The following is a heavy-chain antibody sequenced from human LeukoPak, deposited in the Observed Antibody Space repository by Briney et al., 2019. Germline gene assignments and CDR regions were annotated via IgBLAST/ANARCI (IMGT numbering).Heavy chain of an antibody. CDR2: MNPNSGNT. CDR3: ARSIAAAGRHDY. Sequence: ASVKVSCKASGYTFTSYDINWVRQATGQGLEWMGWMNPNSGNTVYAQKFQGRVTMTRNTSISTAYMELSRLRSDDTAVYYCARSIAAAGRHDYWGQGTLVTVSS. V-gene: IGHV1-8*01. CDR1: GYTFTSYD. D-gene: IGHD6-13*01. J-gene: IGHJ4*02.